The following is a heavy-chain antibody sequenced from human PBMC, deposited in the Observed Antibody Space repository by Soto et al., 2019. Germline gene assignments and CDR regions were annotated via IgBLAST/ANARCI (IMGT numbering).Heavy chain of an antibody. D-gene: IGHD6-6*01. CDR3: ARERPDGARLDP. Sequence: VQLQESGPGLVKPSQTLSLTCTVSGGSISSGDYYWSWIRQPPGKGLEWIGYIYYSGSTFYNPSLKSRVTISVDTSKNQFSLKLSSVPAADTAVYYCARERPDGARLDPWGQGTLVTVSS. V-gene: IGHV4-30-4*01. CDR1: GGSISSGDYY. J-gene: IGHJ5*02. CDR2: IYYSGST.